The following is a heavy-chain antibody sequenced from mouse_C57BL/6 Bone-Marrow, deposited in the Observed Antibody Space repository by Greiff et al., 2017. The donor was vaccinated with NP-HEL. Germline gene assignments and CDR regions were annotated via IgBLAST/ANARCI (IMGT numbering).Heavy chain of an antibody. Sequence: EVKLVESGPGLVKPSQSLSLTCSVTGYSITSGYYWNWIRQFPGNKLEWMGYISYDGSNNYNPSLKNRISITRDPSKNQFFLKLKSVTTEDTATYYCARDLFSFAYWGQGTLVTVSA. CDR3: ARDLFSFAY. CDR1: GYSITSGYY. CDR2: ISYDGSN. J-gene: IGHJ3*01. D-gene: IGHD6-5*01. V-gene: IGHV3-6*01.